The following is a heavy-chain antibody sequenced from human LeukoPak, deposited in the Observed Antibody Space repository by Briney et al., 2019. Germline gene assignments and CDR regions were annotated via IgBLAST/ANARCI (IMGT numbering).Heavy chain of an antibody. V-gene: IGHV1-46*01. CDR2: INPSGGST. Sequence: ASVKVSCKASGYTFTSYYMHWVRQAPGQGLEWMGIINPSGGSTSYAQKFQGRVTMTRDTSTSTVYMELSRLRSDDTAVCYCARDRVKSITIFAGFDPWGQGTLVTVSS. J-gene: IGHJ5*02. D-gene: IGHD3-3*01. CDR1: GYTFTSYY. CDR3: ARDRVKSITIFAGFDP.